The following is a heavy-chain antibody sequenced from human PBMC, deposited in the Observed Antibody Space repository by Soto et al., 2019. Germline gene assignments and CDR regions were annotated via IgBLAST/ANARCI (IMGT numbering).Heavy chain of an antibody. CDR1: GFSLSTSGVG. D-gene: IGHD4-17*01. CDR3: AHKGYGDYPLDY. V-gene: IGHV2-5*02. Sequence: QITLKESGPTLVKPTQTLTLTCTFSGFSLSTSGVGVGWIRQPPGKALEWLAVIYWDDSKHYSPFLESRLTTTKATTKNQVVLTMTNMDPVDTATYYCAHKGYGDYPLDYWGQGTLVTVSS. J-gene: IGHJ4*02. CDR2: IYWDDSK.